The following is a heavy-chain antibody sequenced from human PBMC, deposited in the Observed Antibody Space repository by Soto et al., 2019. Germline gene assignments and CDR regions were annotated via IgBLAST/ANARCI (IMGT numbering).Heavy chain of an antibody. J-gene: IGHJ5*02. Sequence: SETLSLTCAVYGWSFSGFYMSWNRQPPGKRLGWTVEINHSGSPTYTQSLKSRVTISVDPSKNHFSLKLSSVTAADTAVYYCARGPRYYDFWSGYYPTWFDPWGQGTLVTVSS. CDR3: ARGPRYYDFWSGYYPTWFDP. D-gene: IGHD3-3*01. CDR1: GWSFSGFY. V-gene: IGHV4-34*01. CDR2: INHSGSP.